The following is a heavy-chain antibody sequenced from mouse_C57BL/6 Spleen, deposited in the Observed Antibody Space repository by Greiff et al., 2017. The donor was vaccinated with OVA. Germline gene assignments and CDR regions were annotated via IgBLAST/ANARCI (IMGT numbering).Heavy chain of an antibody. V-gene: IGHV1-18*01. CDR1: GYTFTDYN. CDR3: ARESHYYGSSYGAMDY. CDR2: INPNNGGT. J-gene: IGHJ4*01. D-gene: IGHD1-1*01. Sequence: VQLKQSGPELVKPGASVKIPCKASGYTFTDYNMDWVKQSHGKSLEWIGDINPNNGGTIYNQKFKGKATLTVDKSSSTAYMELRSLTSEDTAVYYCARESHYYGSSYGAMDYWGQGTSVTVSS.